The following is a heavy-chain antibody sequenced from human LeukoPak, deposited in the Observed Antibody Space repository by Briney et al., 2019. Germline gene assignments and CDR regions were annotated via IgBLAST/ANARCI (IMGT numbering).Heavy chain of an antibody. J-gene: IGHJ6*03. CDR3: ARGRRSLYYYYYMDV. Sequence: SETLSLTCAVYGGSFSGYYWSWIRQPPGKGLEWIGEIYHSGSTDYNPSLKSRVTISVDTSKNQFSLKLSSVTAADTAVYYCARGRRSLYYYYYMDVWGKGTTVTVSS. CDR2: IYHSGST. D-gene: IGHD5-24*01. CDR1: GGSFSGYY. V-gene: IGHV4-34*01.